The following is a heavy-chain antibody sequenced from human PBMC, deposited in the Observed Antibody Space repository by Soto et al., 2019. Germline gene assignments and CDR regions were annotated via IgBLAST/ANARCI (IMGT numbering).Heavy chain of an antibody. J-gene: IGHJ6*02. CDR2: IYYSGST. Sequence: ASETLSLTCTVSGGSISSGGYYWSWIRQHPGKGLEWIGYIYYSGSTYYDPSLKSRVTISVDTSKNQFSLKLSSVTAADTAVYYCARDIVGYGSGSYGYYYGIDVWGQGTTVTVSS. CDR3: ARDIVGYGSGSYGYYYGIDV. CDR1: GGSISSGGYY. V-gene: IGHV4-31*03. D-gene: IGHD3-10*01.